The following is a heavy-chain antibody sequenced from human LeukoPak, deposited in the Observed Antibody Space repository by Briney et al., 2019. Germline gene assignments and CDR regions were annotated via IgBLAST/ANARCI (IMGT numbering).Heavy chain of an antibody. D-gene: IGHD3-9*01. CDR1: GGSISRYY. CDR2: IYYSGST. Sequence: SETLSLTCTVSGGSISRYYWSWIRQPPGKGLEWIGYIYYSGSTNYNPSLKSRVTISVDTSKNQFSLKLSSVTAADTAVYYCARGRQEYYDILTGYSYYYGMDVWGQGTTVTVSS. V-gene: IGHV4-59*01. J-gene: IGHJ6*02. CDR3: ARGRQEYYDILTGYSYYYGMDV.